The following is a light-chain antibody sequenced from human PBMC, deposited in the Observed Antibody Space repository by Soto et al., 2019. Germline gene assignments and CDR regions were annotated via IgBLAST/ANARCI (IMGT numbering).Light chain of an antibody. Sequence: DIQMTQSPSSLYASLGDRVTITCRASQSSSTYLNWFQQKPGKAPKLLIYTASSLQSGVPSRFSGSGSGTDFTLTISNPQPEDFATCYCHQNYGTPLTFGGGTKVEIK. CDR1: QSSSTY. CDR2: TAS. CDR3: HQNYGTPLT. V-gene: IGKV1-39*01. J-gene: IGKJ4*01.